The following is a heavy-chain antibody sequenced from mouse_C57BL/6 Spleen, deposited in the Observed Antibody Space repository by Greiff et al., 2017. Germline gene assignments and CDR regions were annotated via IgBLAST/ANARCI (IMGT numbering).Heavy chain of an antibody. D-gene: IGHD2-5*01. J-gene: IGHJ4*01. Sequence: VQLQQSGPELVKPGDSVKISCKASGYSFTGHFMNWVTQSHGKSLEWIGRINPYNGDTFYNQKFKGKATLTVDKSSSTAHMELRSLTSEDSAVYYCARSYSNYGYAIDYWGQGTSVTVSS. CDR2: INPYNGDT. V-gene: IGHV1-20*01. CDR3: ARSYSNYGYAIDY. CDR1: GYSFTGHF.